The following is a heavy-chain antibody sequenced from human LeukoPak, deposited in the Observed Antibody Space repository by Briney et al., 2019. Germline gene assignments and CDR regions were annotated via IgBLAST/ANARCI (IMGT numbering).Heavy chain of an antibody. CDR3: AKDSAPPDAFDI. CDR2: IWYDGSNK. J-gene: IGHJ3*02. D-gene: IGHD1-26*01. CDR1: GFNFSSFV. V-gene: IGHV3-33*06. Sequence: PGGSLRLSCAASGFNFSSFVMHWVRQAPGKGLEWVAVIWYDGSNKYYADSVKGRFTISRDNSKNTLYLQMNSLRAEDTAVYYCAKDSAPPDAFDIWGQGTMVTVSS.